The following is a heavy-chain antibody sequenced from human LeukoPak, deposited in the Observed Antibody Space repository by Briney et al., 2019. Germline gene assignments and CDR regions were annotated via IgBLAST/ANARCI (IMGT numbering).Heavy chain of an antibody. Sequence: PSETLSLTCAVSGGSISSGGYSWSWIRQPPGKGLEWIGYIYHSGSTYYNPSLKSRVTISVDRSKNQFSLKLSSVTAADTAVYYCARGLYSSSWYFQHWGQGTLVTVSS. CDR3: ARGLYSSSWYFQH. D-gene: IGHD6-13*01. CDR2: IYHSGST. V-gene: IGHV4-30-2*01. CDR1: GGSISSGGYS. J-gene: IGHJ1*01.